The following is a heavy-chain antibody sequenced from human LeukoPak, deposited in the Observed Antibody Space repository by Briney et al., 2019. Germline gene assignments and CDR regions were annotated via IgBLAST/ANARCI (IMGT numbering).Heavy chain of an antibody. D-gene: IGHD2-8*01. CDR2: IYETGST. Sequence: PSGTLSLTCTISGDSISSTNWWSWVRQPPGKGLEWIGQIYETGSTNYNSSLKSRVTISLDKSKNQFSLKLSSVTAAATAVYYCARRNRGSSTSWTLDYWGQGILVTVYS. V-gene: IGHV4-4*02. CDR1: GDSISSTNW. J-gene: IGHJ4*02. CDR3: ARRNRGSSTSWTLDY.